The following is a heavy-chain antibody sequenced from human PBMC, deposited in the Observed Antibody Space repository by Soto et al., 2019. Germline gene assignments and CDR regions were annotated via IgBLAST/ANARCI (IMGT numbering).Heavy chain of an antibody. J-gene: IGHJ4*02. CDR1: GGSISSSSYY. CDR3: ARHSRGYSYGPDFDY. CDR2: IYYSGST. V-gene: IGHV4-39*01. D-gene: IGHD5-18*01. Sequence: LCGGSISSSSYYWGWIRQPPGKGLEWIGSIYYSGSTYYNPSLKSRVTISVDTSKNQFSLKLSSVTAADTAVYYCARHSRGYSYGPDFDYWGQGTLVTVSS.